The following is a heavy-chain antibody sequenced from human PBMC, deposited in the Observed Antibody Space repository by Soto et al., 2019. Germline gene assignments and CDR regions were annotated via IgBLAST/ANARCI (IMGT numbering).Heavy chain of an antibody. Sequence: SETLSLTCTVSGGSISSSSYYWGWIRQPPGKGLEWIGSIYYSGSTYYNPSLKSRVTISVDTSKNKFSLKLSSVTAADTAVYYCARLGDSSGWYVMFDYWGQGTLVTVSS. CDR3: ARLGDSSGWYVMFDY. J-gene: IGHJ4*02. CDR2: IYYSGST. V-gene: IGHV4-39*01. D-gene: IGHD6-19*01. CDR1: GGSISSSSYY.